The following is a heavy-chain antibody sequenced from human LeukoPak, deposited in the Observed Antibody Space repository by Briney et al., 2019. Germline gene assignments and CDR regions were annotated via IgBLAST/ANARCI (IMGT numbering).Heavy chain of an antibody. D-gene: IGHD6-19*01. Sequence: SETLSLTCTVSGGSISSSSYYWGWIRQPPGKGLEWIGSIYYSGSTYYNPSLKSRVTISVDTSKNQFSLKLSSVTAADTAVYYCASLIVGQQWLVTGLDYWGQGTLVTVSS. CDR2: IYYSGST. CDR3: ASLIVGQQWLVTGLDY. V-gene: IGHV4-39*07. J-gene: IGHJ4*02. CDR1: GGSISSSSYY.